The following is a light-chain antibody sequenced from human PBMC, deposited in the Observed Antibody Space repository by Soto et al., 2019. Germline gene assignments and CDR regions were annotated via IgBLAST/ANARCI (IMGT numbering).Light chain of an antibody. CDR1: QSVASSY. CDR3: QQYGDSPRT. J-gene: IGKJ2*01. Sequence: EIVLTQSPGTLSLSPVERATLSCSASQSVASSYLAWYQQKPGQAPRLLIYGASSRATGIPDRFSGSGSGTDFTLTISRLEPEDFAVYYCQQYGDSPRTCGQGTKVDIK. V-gene: IGKV3-20*01. CDR2: GAS.